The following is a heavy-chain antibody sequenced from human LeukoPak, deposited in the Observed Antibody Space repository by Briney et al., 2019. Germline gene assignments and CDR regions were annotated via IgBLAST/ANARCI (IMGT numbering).Heavy chain of an antibody. CDR1: GGSFSGYY. CDR2: INHSGST. D-gene: IGHD6-13*01. J-gene: IGHJ6*02. V-gene: IGHV4-34*01. CDR3: ARGPHSSSWFHYYYGMDV. Sequence: SETLSLTCAVYGGSFSGYYWSWIRQPPGKGLEWIGEINHSGSTNYNPSLKSRVTISVDTSKNQFSLKLSSVTAADTAVYYCARGPHSSSWFHYYYGMDVWGQGTTVTVSS.